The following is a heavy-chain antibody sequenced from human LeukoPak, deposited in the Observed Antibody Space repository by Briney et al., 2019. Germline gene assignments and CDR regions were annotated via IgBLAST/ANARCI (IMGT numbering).Heavy chain of an antibody. CDR3: ARGHIGVPFDY. Sequence: GASVKVSCKASGYTFTTYGIGWVRQAPGQGLEWMGWIGPYNGNTNSAQKVQGRVTMTTDTSTSTAYMELRSLRSDDTAVYYCARGHIGVPFDYWGQGTLVTVSS. J-gene: IGHJ4*02. D-gene: IGHD3-10*01. V-gene: IGHV1-18*01. CDR1: GYTFTTYG. CDR2: IGPYNGNT.